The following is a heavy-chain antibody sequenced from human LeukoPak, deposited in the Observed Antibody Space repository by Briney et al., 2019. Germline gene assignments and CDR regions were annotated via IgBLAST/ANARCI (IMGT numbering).Heavy chain of an antibody. D-gene: IGHD4-17*01. J-gene: IGHJ4*02. Sequence: SETLSLTCSVSGSSMSSYYWTWIRQPPGKGLEWIGYVYDTGNTNYNPSLKSRVTISVDTSKSQFSLILTSVTAADTAVYYCARNPPLDGDYVFDYWGQGALVTVSS. V-gene: IGHV4-59*08. CDR3: ARNPPLDGDYVFDY. CDR2: VYDTGNT. CDR1: GSSMSSYY.